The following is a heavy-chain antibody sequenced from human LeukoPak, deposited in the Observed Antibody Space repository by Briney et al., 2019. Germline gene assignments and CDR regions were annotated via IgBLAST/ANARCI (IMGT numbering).Heavy chain of an antibody. CDR1: GGSFSGYY. Sequence: SETLSLTCAVYGGSFSGYYWSWIRQPPGKGLEWIGEINHSGSTNYNPSLKSRVTISVDTSKNQFSLKLSSVTAADTAVYYCARSPSGHRRLLRYFDAIYGMDVWGQGTTVTVSS. J-gene: IGHJ6*02. D-gene: IGHD3-9*01. CDR3: ARSPSGHRRLLRYFDAIYGMDV. CDR2: INHSGST. V-gene: IGHV4-34*01.